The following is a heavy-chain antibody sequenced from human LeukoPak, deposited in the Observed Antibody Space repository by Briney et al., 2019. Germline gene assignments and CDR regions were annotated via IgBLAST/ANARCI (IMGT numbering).Heavy chain of an antibody. V-gene: IGHV3-30*18. D-gene: IGHD2-15*01. CDR3: VKDTRWLLQGYFDS. Sequence: GRSLRLSCAASGFTFSTYGMHWVRQAPGKGLEWVAVISNDGGNKYYADSVTGRFSVSRDNSKNTLSLQMNRLRDEDTAVYYCVKDTRWLLQGYFDSWGQGTLVTVSS. CDR2: ISNDGGNK. CDR1: GFTFSTYG. J-gene: IGHJ4*02.